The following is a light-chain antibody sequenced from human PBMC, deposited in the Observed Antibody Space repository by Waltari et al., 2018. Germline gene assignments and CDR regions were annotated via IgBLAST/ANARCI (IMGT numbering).Light chain of an antibody. CDR2: DVT. Sequence: QSALTQPASVSGSPGQSITIPCTGTSNDVGASNFVSWYQPHPGRAPQLMFYDVTERPSGISYRFSGSKSANTASLTISGLLPEDEAIYYCSSFTDTHTLLFGGGTTVTVL. CDR3: SSFTDTHTLL. CDR1: SNDVGASNF. J-gene: IGLJ2*01. V-gene: IGLV2-14*03.